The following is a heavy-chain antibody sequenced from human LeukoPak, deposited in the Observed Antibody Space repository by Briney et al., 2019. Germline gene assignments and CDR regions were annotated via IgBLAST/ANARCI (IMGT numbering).Heavy chain of an antibody. CDR3: ASNLVDTAMVGAYDY. CDR2: IIPILGIA. CDR1: GGTFSSYA. Sequence: SVKVSCKASGGTFSSYAISWVRQAPGQGLEWMGRIIPILGIANYAQKFQGRVTITADKSTSTAYVELSSLRSEDTAVYYCASNLVDTAMVGAYDYWGQGTLVTVSS. D-gene: IGHD5-18*01. J-gene: IGHJ4*02. V-gene: IGHV1-69*04.